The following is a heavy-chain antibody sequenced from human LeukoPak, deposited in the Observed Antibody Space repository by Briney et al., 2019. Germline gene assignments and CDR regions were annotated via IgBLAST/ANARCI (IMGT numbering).Heavy chain of an antibody. Sequence: PGGSLRLSCAASGFTVSSNYMSWVRQAPGKGLEWVSVLYSGGSKYYADSVKGRFTISRDTSKNTLYLQMNSLRAEDTAVYYCARVFGPTNFDYWGQGTLVTVSS. CDR3: ARVFGPTNFDY. D-gene: IGHD2-2*01. CDR2: LYSGGSK. V-gene: IGHV3-66*01. CDR1: GFTVSSNY. J-gene: IGHJ4*02.